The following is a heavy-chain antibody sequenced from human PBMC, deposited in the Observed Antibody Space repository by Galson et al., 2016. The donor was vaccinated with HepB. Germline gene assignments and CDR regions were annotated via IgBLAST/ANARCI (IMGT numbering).Heavy chain of an antibody. V-gene: IGHV6-1*01. J-gene: IGHJ4*02. D-gene: IGHD3-10*01. CDR1: GDSVSSNSAA. CDR2: TYYKSKWHD. Sequence: CAISGDSVSSNSAAWNWIRQSPSRGLEWLGRTYYKSKWHDDHAVSVESRIIINPDTSKNQFSLHLNSVTPEDTAVYYCARDSFDSHASGSPLFDYWGQGTLVTVSS. CDR3: ARDSFDSHASGSPLFDY.